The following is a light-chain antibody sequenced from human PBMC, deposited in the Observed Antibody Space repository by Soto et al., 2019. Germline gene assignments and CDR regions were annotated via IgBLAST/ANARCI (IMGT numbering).Light chain of an antibody. V-gene: IGLV2-14*01. CDR3: SSDTSRSTPYV. CDR1: SSDVGGYNY. CDR2: DVS. J-gene: IGLJ1*01. Sequence: QSALTQPASVSGSPGQSITISCTGTSSDVGGYNYVSWYQQHPGKAPKLMIYDVSNRPSGVSNRFSGSKSGNTASLTISGLQAEDEADYYCSSDTSRSTPYVFGTGTKLTVL.